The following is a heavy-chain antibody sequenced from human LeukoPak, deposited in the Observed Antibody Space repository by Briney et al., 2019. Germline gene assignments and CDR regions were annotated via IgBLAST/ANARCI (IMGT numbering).Heavy chain of an antibody. J-gene: IGHJ1*01. CDR1: GFAFEDSA. V-gene: IGHV3-9*01. CDR3: GKGTTYQYNNKGYPADA. CDR2: ISWKSDRI. D-gene: IGHD3-10*01. Sequence: GGSLRLSCEASGFAFEDSAMFWVRRAPGKGLEWVSGISWKSDRIGYADSVKGRFTTSRDNAKNSLYLQMNALRLEDTAFYYRGKGTTYQYNNKGYPADAWGQGTLVTVSS.